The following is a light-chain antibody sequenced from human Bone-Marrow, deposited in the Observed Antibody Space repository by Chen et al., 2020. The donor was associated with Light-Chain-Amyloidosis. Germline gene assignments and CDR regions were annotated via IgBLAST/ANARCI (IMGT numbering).Light chain of an antibody. CDR1: SSDVGGYNY. J-gene: IGLJ1*01. CDR3: CSYAGSYTFSYV. Sequence: QSSLTQPRSVSGSPGQSVPTSCPGTSSDVGGYNYGAWYQQHPGKAPKLMIYDVSKRPSGVPDRFSGSKSGNTASLPISGLQAEDEADYYCCSYAGSYTFSYVFGTGTKVTVL. V-gene: IGLV2-11*01. CDR2: DVS.